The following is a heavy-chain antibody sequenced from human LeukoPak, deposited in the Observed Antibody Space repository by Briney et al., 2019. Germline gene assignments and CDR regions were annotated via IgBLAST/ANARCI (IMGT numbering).Heavy chain of an antibody. CDR3: ARGLNKQDIVVVPAARRGYYYYYMDV. Sequence: PSETPSLTCTVSGGSISSYYWSWIRQPAGKGLEWIGRIYTSGSTNYNPSLKSRVTMSVDTSKNQFSLKLSSVTAADTAVYYCARGLNKQDIVVVPAARRGYYYYYMDVWGKGTTVTVSS. J-gene: IGHJ6*03. V-gene: IGHV4-4*07. CDR2: IYTSGST. CDR1: GGSISSYY. D-gene: IGHD2-2*01.